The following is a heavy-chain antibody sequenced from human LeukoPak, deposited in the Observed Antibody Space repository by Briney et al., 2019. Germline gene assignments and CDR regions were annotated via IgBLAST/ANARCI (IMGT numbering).Heavy chain of an antibody. J-gene: IGHJ5*02. CDR2: INHSGST. V-gene: IGHV4-34*01. CDR1: GGSFSGYY. D-gene: IGHD4-23*01. CDR3: ARLPLRWYDWFDP. Sequence: SETLSLTCAVYGGSFSGYYWSWIRQPPGRGLEWIGEINHSGSTNYNPSLKSRVTISVDTSKNQFSLKLSSVTAADTAVYYCARLPLRWYDWFDPWGQGTLVTVSS.